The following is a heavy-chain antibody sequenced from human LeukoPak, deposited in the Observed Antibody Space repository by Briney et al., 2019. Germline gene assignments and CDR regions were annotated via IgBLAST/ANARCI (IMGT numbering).Heavy chain of an antibody. V-gene: IGHV1-2*02. D-gene: IGHD6-19*01. CDR3: ARGGSSGWSPRTYFDY. Sequence: GASVKVSCKASGYTFTGYYMHWVRQGPGQGVEWMGCINPNSGGTNYAQKFQGRVTMTRDTSISTAYMELSRLRSDDTAVYYCARGGSSGWSPRTYFDYWGQGTLVTVSS. CDR1: GYTFTGYY. J-gene: IGHJ4*02. CDR2: INPNSGGT.